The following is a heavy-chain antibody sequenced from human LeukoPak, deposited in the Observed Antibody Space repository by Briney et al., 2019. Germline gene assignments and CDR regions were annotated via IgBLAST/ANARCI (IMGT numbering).Heavy chain of an antibody. CDR1: GYTFTGYY. CDR3: ARGLYVAGEEFNY. J-gene: IGHJ4*02. Sequence: ASVKVSCKASGYTFTGYYMHWVRQAPGQGLEWMGWINPNSGGTNYAQKFQGWVTMTRDTSISTAYMELSRPRSDDTAVYYCARGLYVAGEEFNYWGQGTLVTVSS. V-gene: IGHV1-2*04. CDR2: INPNSGGT. D-gene: IGHD6-19*01.